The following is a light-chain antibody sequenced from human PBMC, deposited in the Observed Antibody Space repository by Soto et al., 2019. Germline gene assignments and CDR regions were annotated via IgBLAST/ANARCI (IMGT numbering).Light chain of an antibody. V-gene: IGKV1-39*01. Sequence: DIQMTQSPSSLSASVGDRVTITCRASQSISSYLNWYQQKPGKAPKLLIYAASSLHRGVPSRFSGSGSGTDFTLTISSLQPEDFATYYCQQSYSTWWTFGQGTKVDIK. CDR1: QSISSY. J-gene: IGKJ1*01. CDR3: QQSYSTWWT. CDR2: AAS.